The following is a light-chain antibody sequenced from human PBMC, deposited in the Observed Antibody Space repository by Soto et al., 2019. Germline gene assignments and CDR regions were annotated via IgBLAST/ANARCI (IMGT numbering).Light chain of an antibody. CDR2: AAS. CDR1: QSISSY. V-gene: IGKV1-39*01. J-gene: IGKJ5*01. Sequence: IRMTQSPSSFSASRGDGVSITCRASQSISSYLNWYQQKPGKAPKLLIYAASSLQSGVPSRFSGSGSGTDFTLTISSLQPEDFATYYCQQSYSTPRTFGQGTRLEI. CDR3: QQSYSTPRT.